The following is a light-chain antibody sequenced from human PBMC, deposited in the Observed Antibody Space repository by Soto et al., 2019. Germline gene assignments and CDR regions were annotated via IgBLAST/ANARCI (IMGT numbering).Light chain of an antibody. CDR1: QSITNW. J-gene: IGKJ3*01. CDR2: DAS. V-gene: IGKV1-5*01. Sequence: DIQMTQSPSTLSASVGDRVTITCRASQSITNWLAWYQQKPGKAPKLLVYDASSLESGVPSRFSGSGAGTEFTLPSSSLQPDDFATYYCQQYNSYSPLTFGPGTKVDIK. CDR3: QQYNSYSPLT.